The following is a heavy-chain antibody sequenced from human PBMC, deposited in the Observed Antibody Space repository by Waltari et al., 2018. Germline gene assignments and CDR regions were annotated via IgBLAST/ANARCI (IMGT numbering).Heavy chain of an antibody. J-gene: IGHJ3*02. Sequence: QVQLQESGPGLVKPSETLSLTCAVSGYSISSGYYWGWIRQPPGKGLEWIGSIYHSGSTYYNPSLKSRVTISVDTSKNQFSLKLSSVTAADTAVYYCARPFSGGPAGAFDIWGQGTMVTVSS. CDR2: IYHSGST. V-gene: IGHV4-38-2*01. CDR1: GYSISSGYY. CDR3: ARPFSGGPAGAFDI.